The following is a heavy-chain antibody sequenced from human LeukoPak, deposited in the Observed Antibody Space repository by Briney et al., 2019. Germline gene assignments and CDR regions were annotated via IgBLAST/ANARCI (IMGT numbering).Heavy chain of an antibody. CDR3: ARHVGVGSGLSY. D-gene: IGHD3-22*01. Sequence: SETLSLTCTVSGGSISSGGYYWSWIRQPPGKGLEWIGSIYYSGSTYYNPSLKSRVTISVDTSKNQFSLKLSSVTAADTAVYYCARHVGVGSGLSYWGQGTLVTVSS. J-gene: IGHJ4*02. V-gene: IGHV4-39*01. CDR2: IYYSGST. CDR1: GGSISSGGYY.